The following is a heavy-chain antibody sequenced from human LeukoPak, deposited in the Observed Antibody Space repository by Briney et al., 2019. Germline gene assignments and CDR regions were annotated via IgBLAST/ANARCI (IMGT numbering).Heavy chain of an antibody. J-gene: IGHJ4*02. Sequence: ASVKVSCKASGYIFTGYYMHWVRQAPGQGLEWMGWINPNSGGTNYAQKFQGRVTMTRDTSIRTAYMGLSRLRSDDTAVYYCAAPLGATEAFDYWGQGTLVTVSS. CDR3: AAPLGATEAFDY. V-gene: IGHV1-2*02. D-gene: IGHD1-26*01. CDR2: INPNSGGT. CDR1: GYIFTGYY.